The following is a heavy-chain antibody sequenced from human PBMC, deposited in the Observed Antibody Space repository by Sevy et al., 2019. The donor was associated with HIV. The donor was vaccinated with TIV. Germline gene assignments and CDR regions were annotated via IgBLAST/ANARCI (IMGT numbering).Heavy chain of an antibody. Sequence: GGSLRLSCSASGFTFSSYAMHWVRQAPGKGLEYVSAISSNGVSTYYADSVKGGFTISRDNSKNTLYLQRSRLRAEDTVVYYCVKGSYSYGDKDYDAFDFWGQGTMVTVSS. V-gene: IGHV3-64D*06. CDR3: VKGSYSYGDKDYDAFDF. CDR1: GFTFSSYA. CDR2: ISSNGVST. J-gene: IGHJ3*01. D-gene: IGHD5-18*01.